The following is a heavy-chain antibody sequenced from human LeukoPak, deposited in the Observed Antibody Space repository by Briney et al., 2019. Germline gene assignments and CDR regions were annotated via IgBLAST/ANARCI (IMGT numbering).Heavy chain of an antibody. CDR1: GFPFSMSG. Sequence: GGSLRLSCAASGFPFSMSGMNWVRQAPGKGLEWVSSISPSGTIYYADSVQGRCTISRDSDKDSLYLQMNSLRSEDTAVYYCARAKFTDYDITGYYAFDIWGQGTMVTVSS. CDR2: ISPSGTI. D-gene: IGHD3-22*01. J-gene: IGHJ3*02. V-gene: IGHV3-48*01. CDR3: ARAKFTDYDITGYYAFDI.